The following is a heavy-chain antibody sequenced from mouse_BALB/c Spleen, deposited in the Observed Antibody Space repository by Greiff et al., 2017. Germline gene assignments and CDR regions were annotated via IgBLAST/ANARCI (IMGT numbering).Heavy chain of an antibody. V-gene: IGHV1-77*01. CDR1: GYTFTDYV. J-gene: IGHJ2*01. CDR3: ASQEYYGNSDY. D-gene: IGHD2-1*01. Sequence: QVQLKESGPELVKPGASVKMSCKASGYTFTDYVISWVKQRTGQGLEWIGEIYPGSGSTYYNEKFKGKATLTADKSSNTAYMQLSSLTSEDSAVYFCASQEYYGNSDYWGQGTTLTVSS. CDR2: IYPGSGST.